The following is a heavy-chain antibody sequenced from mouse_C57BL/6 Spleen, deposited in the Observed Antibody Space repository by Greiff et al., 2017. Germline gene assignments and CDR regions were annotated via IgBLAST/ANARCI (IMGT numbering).Heavy chain of an antibody. CDR2: IDPSDSYT. J-gene: IGHJ2*01. D-gene: IGHD1-1*01. CDR3: ARSDYNSSSDNDD. V-gene: IGHV1-50*01. CDR1: GYTFTSYW. Sequence: QVQLQQPGAELVKPGASVKLSCKASGYTFTSYWMKWVKQRPGQGLEWIGEIDPSDSYTNYNLKFKGKATLTVDTSSSTAYMQLSSLTSENSAVYDCARSDYNSSSDNDDWGQGTTLTVAS.